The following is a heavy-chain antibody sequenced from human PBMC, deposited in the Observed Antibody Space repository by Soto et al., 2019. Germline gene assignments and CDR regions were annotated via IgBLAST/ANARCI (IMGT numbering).Heavy chain of an antibody. CDR3: ASVGSIAEAAHQSSQH. V-gene: IGHV1-69*12. CDR2: IIPIFGTA. D-gene: IGHD6-19*01. J-gene: IGHJ1*01. CDR1: GGTFSSYA. Sequence: QVQLVQSGAEVKKPGSSVKFSCKASGGTFSSYAISWVRQAPGQGLEWMGGIIPIFGTANYAQKFQGRVTLTARDCPRTAQTELSSLRSEGTAVYYCASVGSIAEAAHQSSQHWGQGTLVTVSS.